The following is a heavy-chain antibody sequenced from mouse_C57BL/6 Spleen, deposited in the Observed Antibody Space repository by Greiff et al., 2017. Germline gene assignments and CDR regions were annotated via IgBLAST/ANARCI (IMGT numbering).Heavy chain of an antibody. Sequence: EVKVEESGGGLVQPGGSLKLSCAASGFTFSDYYMYWVRQTPEKRLEWVAYISNGGGSTYYPDTVKGRFTISRDNAKNTLYLQMSRLKSEDTAMYYCARHRHYAMDYWGQGTSVTVSS. J-gene: IGHJ4*01. CDR1: GFTFSDYY. V-gene: IGHV5-12*01. CDR2: ISNGGGST. CDR3: ARHRHYAMDY.